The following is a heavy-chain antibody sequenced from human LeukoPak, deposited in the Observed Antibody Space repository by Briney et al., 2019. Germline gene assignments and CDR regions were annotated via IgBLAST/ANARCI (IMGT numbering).Heavy chain of an antibody. Sequence: ASVKVSCKASGGTFSSYAISWMRQAPGQGLEWMGGIIPIFGTANYAQKFQGRVTITTDESTSTAYMELSSLRSEDTAVYYCARGFLEWLEDWFDPWGQGTLVTVSS. D-gene: IGHD3-3*01. CDR3: ARGFLEWLEDWFDP. CDR1: GGTFSSYA. J-gene: IGHJ5*02. CDR2: IIPIFGTA. V-gene: IGHV1-69*05.